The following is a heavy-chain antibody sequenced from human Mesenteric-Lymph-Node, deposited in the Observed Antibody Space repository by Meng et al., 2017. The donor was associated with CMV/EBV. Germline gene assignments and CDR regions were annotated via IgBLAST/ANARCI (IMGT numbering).Heavy chain of an antibody. CDR1: GFTFSSYA. CDR2: ISGSGGST. J-gene: IGHJ6*02. V-gene: IGHV3-23*01. D-gene: IGHD2-2*02. Sequence: GESLKISCAASGFTFSSYAMSWVRQAPGKGLEWVSAISGSGGSTYYADSVKGRFTISRDNSKNMLYLQMNSLRAEDTAVYYCAKVWGGYCSRTTCYSPYYYYGMDVWGQGTTVTVSS. CDR3: AKVWGGYCSRTTCYSPYYYYGMDV.